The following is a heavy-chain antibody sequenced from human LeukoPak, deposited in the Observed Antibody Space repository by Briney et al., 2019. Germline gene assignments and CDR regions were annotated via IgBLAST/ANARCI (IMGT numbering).Heavy chain of an antibody. CDR1: GFTFGDYA. V-gene: IGHV3-49*03. CDR2: IRSKAYGGTT. D-gene: IGHD5-18*01. J-gene: IGHJ4*02. CDR3: TRDGGYSYVHFDY. Sequence: GGSLRLSCTASGFTFGDYAMSWFRQAPGKGREWVGFIRSKAYGGTTEYAASVKGRFTISRDDSKSIAYLQMNSLKTEDTAVYYCTRDGGYSYVHFDYWGQGTLVTVSS.